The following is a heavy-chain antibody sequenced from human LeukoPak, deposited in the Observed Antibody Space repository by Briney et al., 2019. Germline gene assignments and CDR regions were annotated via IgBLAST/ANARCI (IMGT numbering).Heavy chain of an antibody. CDR2: IYYSGST. Sequence: QPSETLSLTCTVSGGPISSGDYYWSWIRQPPGKGLEWIGYIYYSGSTYYNPSLKSRVTISVDTSKNQFSLKLSSVTAADTAVYYCASVDSDVSAFDIWGQGTMVTVSS. J-gene: IGHJ3*02. CDR1: GGPISSGDYY. CDR3: ASVDSDVSAFDI. D-gene: IGHD3/OR15-3a*01. V-gene: IGHV4-30-4*01.